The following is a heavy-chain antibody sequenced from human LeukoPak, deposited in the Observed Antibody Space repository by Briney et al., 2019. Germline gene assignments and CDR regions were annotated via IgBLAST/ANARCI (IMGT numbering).Heavy chain of an antibody. CDR2: IYYSGST. Sequence: SETLSLTCTVSGGSICSYCWSWIRQPPGKGLVWIGYIYYSGSTNYNPSLKSRVTISVDTSKNQFSLKLSSVTAADTAVYYWASSGEEDSNFDYWGQGTLVTVSS. V-gene: IGHV4-59*01. D-gene: IGHD7-27*01. J-gene: IGHJ4*02. CDR1: GGSICSYC. CDR3: ASSGEEDSNFDY.